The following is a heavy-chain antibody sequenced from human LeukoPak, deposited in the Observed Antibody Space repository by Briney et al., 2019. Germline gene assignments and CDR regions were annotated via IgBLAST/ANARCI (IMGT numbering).Heavy chain of an antibody. CDR3: AKDRIQLWPNWFDP. CDR1: GFTFSSYG. Sequence: PGGSLRLSCAASGFTFSSYGMHWVRQAPGKGLEWVAVISYDGSNKYYADSVKGRFTISRDNSKNTLYLQMNSLRAEDTAVYYCAKDRIQLWPNWFDPWGQGTLVTVSS. V-gene: IGHV3-30*18. J-gene: IGHJ5*02. D-gene: IGHD5-18*01. CDR2: ISYDGSNK.